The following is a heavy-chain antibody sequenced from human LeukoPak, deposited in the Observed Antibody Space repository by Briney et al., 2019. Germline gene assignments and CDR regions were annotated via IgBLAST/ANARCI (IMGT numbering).Heavy chain of an antibody. CDR2: IGVSASRT. CDR3: AKETVADSDFDY. Sequence: GGSLRLSCAASGFTISNYGMGWVRQAPGKGLEWVSGIGVSASRTNYAASVKGRFSISRDNPKNTLYLQMNSLTVDHTAVYYCAKETVADSDFDYWGQGTLVTVSS. V-gene: IGHV3-23*01. CDR1: GFTISNYG. J-gene: IGHJ4*02. D-gene: IGHD6-13*01.